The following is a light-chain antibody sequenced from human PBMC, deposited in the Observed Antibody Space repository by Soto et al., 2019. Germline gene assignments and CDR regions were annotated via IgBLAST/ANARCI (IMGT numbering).Light chain of an antibody. V-gene: IGKV4-1*01. Sequence: DIVMTQSPDSLAVSLGERATINCKSSQSVLYSSNNKNYLAWYQQKPGQPPKLLIYWASIRESGVPDRFSGSGSGTDFTLTISRLQAEDVAVYHCQQYYSSPHTFGPGNKVDIK. CDR1: QSVLYSSNNKNY. CDR3: QQYYSSPHT. CDR2: WAS. J-gene: IGKJ3*01.